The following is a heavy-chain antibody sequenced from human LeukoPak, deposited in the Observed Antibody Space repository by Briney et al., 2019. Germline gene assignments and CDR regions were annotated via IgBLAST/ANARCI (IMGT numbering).Heavy chain of an antibody. CDR2: INSGGGT. Sequence: GGSLRLSCAASGFTVSNNYMNWVREAPGKGLEWGSFINSGGGTYYADSVQGRFTISRDNSKNTLYLQMNSLRADDTAAYFCARDARGSYYFDNWGQGTLVTVSS. D-gene: IGHD1-26*01. V-gene: IGHV3-53*01. CDR3: ARDARGSYYFDN. J-gene: IGHJ4*02. CDR1: GFTVSNNY.